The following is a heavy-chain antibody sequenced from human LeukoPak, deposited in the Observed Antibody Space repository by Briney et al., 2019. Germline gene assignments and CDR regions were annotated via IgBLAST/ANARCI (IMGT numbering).Heavy chain of an antibody. D-gene: IGHD1-26*01. CDR2: ISYDGNNR. Sequence: GRSLRLSCAASGFTFSNYGMHWVRQAPGKGLEWVTLISYDGNNRYYADSVKGRFTISRDNSKNTLYLQMNSLRAEDTAVYYCAKEESYSGSYSNFDYWGQGTLVTVSS. CDR3: AKEESYSGSYSNFDY. CDR1: GFTFSNYG. J-gene: IGHJ4*02. V-gene: IGHV3-30*18.